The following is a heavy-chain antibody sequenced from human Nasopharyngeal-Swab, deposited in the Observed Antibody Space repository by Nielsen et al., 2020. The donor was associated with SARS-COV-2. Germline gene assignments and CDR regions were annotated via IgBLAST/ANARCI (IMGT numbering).Heavy chain of an antibody. CDR3: VGSSWYGDYYYYDGMDV. V-gene: IGHV4-39*07. D-gene: IGHD6-13*01. CDR1: GFSISSSSYY. J-gene: IGHJ6*02. CDR2: IYYSVTT. Sequence: SETLSLTCTVSGFSISSSSYYWGWIRQPPGKGLEWIGSIYYSVTTYYNPSLKSRVTISVDTSKNQFSLKLSSVTAADTAVYYCVGSSWYGDYYYYDGMDVWGQGTTVTVSS.